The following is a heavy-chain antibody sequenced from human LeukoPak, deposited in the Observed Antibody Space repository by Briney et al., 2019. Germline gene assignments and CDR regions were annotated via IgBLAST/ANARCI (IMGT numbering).Heavy chain of an antibody. Sequence: GASVKVSCKASGYTFTSYGISWVRQAPGQGLEWMGWISAYNGNTNYAQKLQGRVTMTTDTSTSTAYMELRSLRSDDTAVYYCARDQVVDMNRPYDMSDYWGQGTLVTVSS. CDR1: GYTFTSYG. D-gene: IGHD3-9*01. CDR3: ARDQVVDMNRPYDMSDY. V-gene: IGHV1-18*01. J-gene: IGHJ4*02. CDR2: ISAYNGNT.